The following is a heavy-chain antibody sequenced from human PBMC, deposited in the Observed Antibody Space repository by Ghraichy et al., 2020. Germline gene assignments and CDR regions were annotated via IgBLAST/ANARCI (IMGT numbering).Heavy chain of an antibody. D-gene: IGHD3-10*01. J-gene: IGHJ4*02. V-gene: IGHV3-48*03. Sequence: GGSLRLSCAASGFTFSSYEMNWVRQAPGKGLEWVSYISSSGSTIYYADSVKGRFTISRDNAKNSLYLQMNSLRAEDTAVYYCARDGFGSPKGIDYWGQGTLVTVSS. CDR1: GFTFSSYE. CDR2: ISSSGSTI. CDR3: ARDGFGSPKGIDY.